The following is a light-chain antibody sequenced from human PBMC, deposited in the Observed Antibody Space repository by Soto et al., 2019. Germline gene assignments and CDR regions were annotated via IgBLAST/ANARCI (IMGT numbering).Light chain of an antibody. J-gene: IGLJ3*02. CDR1: SSNIGRNT. CDR2: SSD. Sequence: QPVLTQPPSASGTPGQRVTISCSGSSSNIGRNTVKWYRQLPGTAPKLLIGSSDQRPSGVPDRFSGSQSGTSASLAISGLQPEDEADYICAAWDDSLNAWAFGGGTKLTVL. V-gene: IGLV1-44*01. CDR3: AAWDDSLNAWA.